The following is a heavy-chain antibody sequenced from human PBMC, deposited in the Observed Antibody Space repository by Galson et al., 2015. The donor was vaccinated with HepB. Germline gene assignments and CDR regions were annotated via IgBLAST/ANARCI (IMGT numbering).Heavy chain of an antibody. CDR2: IYYSGST. D-gene: IGHD3-22*01. CDR1: GGSISSYY. Sequence: ETLSLTCTVSGGSISSYYWSWIRQPPGKGLEWIGYIYYSGSTNYNPSLKSRVTISVDTSKNQFSLKLSSVTAADTAVYYCARLSRITMIDPAADAFDIWGQGTMVTVSS. V-gene: IGHV4-59*01. J-gene: IGHJ3*02. CDR3: ARLSRITMIDPAADAFDI.